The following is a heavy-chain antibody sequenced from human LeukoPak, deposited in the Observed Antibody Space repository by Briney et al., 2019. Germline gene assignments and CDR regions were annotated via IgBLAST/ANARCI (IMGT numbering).Heavy chain of an antibody. J-gene: IGHJ4*02. V-gene: IGHV1-18*01. CDR3: ARDLLWFGELPRTLRY. Sequence: ASVKVSCKASGYTFTNYAMNWVRQAPGQGLEWMGWISAYNGNTNYAQKLQGRVTMTTDTSTSTAYMGLRSLRSDDTAVYYCARDLLWFGELPRTLRYWGQGTLVTVSS. CDR2: ISAYNGNT. CDR1: GYTFTNYA. D-gene: IGHD3-10*01.